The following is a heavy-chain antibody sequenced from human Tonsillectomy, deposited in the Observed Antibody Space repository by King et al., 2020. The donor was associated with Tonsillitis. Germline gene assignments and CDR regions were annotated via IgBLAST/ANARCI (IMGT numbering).Heavy chain of an antibody. J-gene: IGHJ6*03. CDR1: GFTFDDYA. CDR3: AQSRSYYDFWSGSQDYYYMDV. V-gene: IGHV3-43*02. D-gene: IGHD3-3*01. CDR2: ISGDGGST. Sequence: VQLVESGGGVVQPGGSLRLSCAASGFTFDDYAMHWVRQAPGKGLEWVSLISGDGGSTDYADSVKGRFTISRDNSKNSLYLQMNSLRTEDTALYYCAQSRSYYDFWSGSQDYYYMDVWGKGTTVTVSS.